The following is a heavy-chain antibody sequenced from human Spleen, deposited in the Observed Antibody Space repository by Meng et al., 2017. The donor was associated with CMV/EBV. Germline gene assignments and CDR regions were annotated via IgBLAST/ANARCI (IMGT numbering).Heavy chain of an antibody. V-gene: IGHV4-39*07. CDR2: IYYSGGS. CDR1: GDSINNSDYY. Sequence: SETLSLTCTVSGDSINNSDYYWGWIRQPPGRALEWIGSIYYSGGSFYNPSLKSRVTISVDTSKNQFSLKLSSVTAADTAVYYCARERITGTTNWFDPWGQGTLVTVSS. CDR3: ARERITGTTNWFDP. D-gene: IGHD1-7*01. J-gene: IGHJ5*02.